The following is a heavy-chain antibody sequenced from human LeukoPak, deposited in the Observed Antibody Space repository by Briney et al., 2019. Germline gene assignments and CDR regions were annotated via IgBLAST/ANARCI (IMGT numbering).Heavy chain of an antibody. CDR2: ISGSGGST. D-gene: IGHD3-10*02. V-gene: IGHV3-23*01. CDR3: AKRAVYGGIFPLDDY. Sequence: GGSLRLSCAASGFTFSSYAMSWVRQAPGKGLEWVSAISGSGGSTYYADSVKGRFTISRDSSKNTLYLQMNSLRAEDTAVYYCAKRAVYGGIFPLDDYWGQGTLVTVSS. CDR1: GFTFSSYA. J-gene: IGHJ4*02.